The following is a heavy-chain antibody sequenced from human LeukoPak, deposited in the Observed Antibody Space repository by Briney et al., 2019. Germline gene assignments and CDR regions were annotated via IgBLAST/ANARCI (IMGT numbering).Heavy chain of an antibody. D-gene: IGHD1-14*01. CDR2: LSGSGGST. V-gene: IGHV3-23*01. CDR3: AKEPQPASSYFDY. Sequence: GGSLRLYSAASGFTFTSYAMSRVRQAPGKGLEWVSALSGSGGSTYYADSVKGRFTISRDNSKNALYVQMNSLRAEDTAVYYCAKEPQPASSYFDYWGQGTLVTVSS. CDR1: GFTFTSYA. J-gene: IGHJ4*02.